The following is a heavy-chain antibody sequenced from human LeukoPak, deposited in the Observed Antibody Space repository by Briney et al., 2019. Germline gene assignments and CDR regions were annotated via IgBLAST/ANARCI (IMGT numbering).Heavy chain of an antibody. CDR1: GGSISSSSYY. Sequence: SETLSLTCTVSGGSISSSSYYWGWIRQPPGKGLEWIGSIYYSGSTYYNPSLQSRVTISADTSRNQFSLKLSSVTAADTAVYYCTRLGGDGYNTFDYWGQGTLVTVSS. J-gene: IGHJ4*02. V-gene: IGHV4-39*07. CDR2: IYYSGST. D-gene: IGHD5-24*01. CDR3: TRLGGDGYNTFDY.